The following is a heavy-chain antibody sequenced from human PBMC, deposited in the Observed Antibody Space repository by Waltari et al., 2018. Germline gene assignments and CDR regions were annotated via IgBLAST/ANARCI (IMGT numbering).Heavy chain of an antibody. D-gene: IGHD3-9*01. V-gene: IGHV3-11*01. Sequence: QVLLVESGGGLVKPGGSLRLSCAASGFTFSAYFMSWVRQGPGKGREWVSQISGIGSTTNYAASVKGRFTISRDNAKNSVFLQLNSLRADDTAMYYCVRDERWLHLIGTFDSWGQGTLVTVSS. CDR3: VRDERWLHLIGTFDS. CDR2: ISGIGSTT. J-gene: IGHJ4*02. CDR1: GFTFSAYF.